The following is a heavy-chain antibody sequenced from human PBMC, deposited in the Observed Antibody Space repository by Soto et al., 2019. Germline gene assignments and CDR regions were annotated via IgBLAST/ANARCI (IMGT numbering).Heavy chain of an antibody. V-gene: IGHV3-33*01. CDR2: IWYDGSNK. CDR3: ARDMGDYYDRTPRGWFDP. CDR1: GFTFSSYG. Sequence: GGSLRLSCAASGFTFSSYGMHWVRQAPGKGLEWVAVIWYDGSNKYYADSVKGRFTISRDNSKNTLYLQMNSLRAEDTAVYYCARDMGDYYDRTPRGWFDPWGQGTLVTVPQ. J-gene: IGHJ5*02. D-gene: IGHD3-22*01.